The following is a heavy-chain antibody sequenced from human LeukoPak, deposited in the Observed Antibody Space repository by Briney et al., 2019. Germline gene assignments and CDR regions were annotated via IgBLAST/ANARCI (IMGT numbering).Heavy chain of an antibody. CDR3: VKGSSITPSDY. CDR1: GFTFSSYA. D-gene: IGHD3-10*01. V-gene: IGHV3-64D*06. Sequence: PGGSLRLSCSASGFTFSSYAMHWVRQAPGKGLEYVSAISSNGGSTYYADSVKGRFTISRDNSKNTLYLQMSSLRAEDTAVYYCVKGSSITPSDYWGQGTLVTVSS. CDR2: ISSNGGST. J-gene: IGHJ4*02.